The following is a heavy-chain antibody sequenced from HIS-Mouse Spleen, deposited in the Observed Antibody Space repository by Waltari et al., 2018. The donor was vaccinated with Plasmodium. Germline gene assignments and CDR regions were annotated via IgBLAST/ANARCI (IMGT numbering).Heavy chain of an antibody. Sequence: EVQLVESGGGLVQPGGSLRLSCAASGSTFSLYWMSWVRQAPGKGLEWVANIKQDGSEKYYVDSVKGRFTISRDNAKNSLYLQMNSLRAEDTAVYYCASSWYWYFDLWGRGTLVTVSS. CDR3: ASSWYWYFDL. CDR2: IKQDGSEK. J-gene: IGHJ2*01. CDR1: GSTFSLYW. V-gene: IGHV3-7*01. D-gene: IGHD6-13*01.